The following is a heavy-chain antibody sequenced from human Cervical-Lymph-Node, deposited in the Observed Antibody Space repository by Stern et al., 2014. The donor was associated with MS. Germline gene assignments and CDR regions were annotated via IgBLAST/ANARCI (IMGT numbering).Heavy chain of an antibody. Sequence: EVQLVESGGGSVQPGRSLRLSCAASGFTFGDCAMHWVRQAPGQGLAWVSGISWNSNNIGYADSARVRFTISRDNAKNSLYLQMNGLRPEDTALYYCAKDISERHYYFDSWGEGTLVTVSS. D-gene: IGHD3-16*02. V-gene: IGHV3-9*01. CDR3: AKDISERHYYFDS. J-gene: IGHJ4*02. CDR2: ISWNSNNI. CDR1: GFTFGDCA.